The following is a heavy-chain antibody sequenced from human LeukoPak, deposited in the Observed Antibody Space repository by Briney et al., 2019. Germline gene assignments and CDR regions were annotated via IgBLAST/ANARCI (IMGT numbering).Heavy chain of an antibody. CDR3: ARDPYSGNYGTYYYYYMDV. CDR2: ITSSGTYT. D-gene: IGHD1-26*01. CDR1: GFTFSNYN. Sequence: GGSLRLSCADSGFTFSNYNMNWVRQAPGKAMEWVSSITSSGTYTFYADSVKGRFTISRDNAKNSLYLQMDSLGPEDTAVYYCARDPYSGNYGTYYYYYMDVRGKGTTVTVSS. J-gene: IGHJ6*03. V-gene: IGHV3-21*01.